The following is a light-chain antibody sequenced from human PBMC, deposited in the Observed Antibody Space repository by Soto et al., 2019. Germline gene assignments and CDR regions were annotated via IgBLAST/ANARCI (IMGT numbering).Light chain of an antibody. CDR1: QAINTY. V-gene: IGKV1-9*01. Sequence: DIQLTQSPSFLSASVGDRVTITCRASQAINTYLAWYQQKPGKAPKLLIYDASTLKSGVPSRFSGSGSGTEFTLTISSLQPEDFATYYCLHLDSYPRTFGQGTKVDIK. CDR3: LHLDSYPRT. CDR2: DAS. J-gene: IGKJ1*01.